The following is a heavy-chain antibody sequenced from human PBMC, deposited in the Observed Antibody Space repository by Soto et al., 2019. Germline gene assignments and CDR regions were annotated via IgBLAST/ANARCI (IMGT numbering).Heavy chain of an antibody. Sequence: ASVKVSCKASGYTFTGYYMHWVRQAPGQGLEWMGWINPNSGGTNYAQKFQGRVTMTGDTSISTAYMELSRLRSDDTAVYYCARDYCSGGSCSRSLTHFDYWGQGTLVTVSS. CDR1: GYTFTGYY. V-gene: IGHV1-2*02. J-gene: IGHJ4*02. CDR2: INPNSGGT. D-gene: IGHD2-15*01. CDR3: ARDYCSGGSCSRSLTHFDY.